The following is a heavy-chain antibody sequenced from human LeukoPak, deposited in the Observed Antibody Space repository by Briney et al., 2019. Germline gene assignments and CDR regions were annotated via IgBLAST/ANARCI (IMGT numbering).Heavy chain of an antibody. J-gene: IGHJ6*02. CDR3: ARDGLGRWLQSHNYYYGMDV. V-gene: IGHV1-46*01. D-gene: IGHD5-24*01. Sequence: ASVKVSCKASGYTFTSYGISWVRQAPGQGLEWMGIINPSGGSTSYAQKFQGRVTMTRDTSTSTVYMELSSLRSEDTAVYYCARDGLGRWLQSHNYYYGMDVWGQGTTVTVSS. CDR2: INPSGGST. CDR1: GYTFTSYG.